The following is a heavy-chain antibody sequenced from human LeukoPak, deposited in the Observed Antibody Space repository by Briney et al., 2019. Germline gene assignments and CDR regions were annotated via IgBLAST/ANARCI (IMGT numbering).Heavy chain of an antibody. Sequence: ASVKVSCKASGGTFNNYTISWVRQAPGQGLEWMGGIIPIFGTANYAQKLQGRVTMTTDTSTSTAYMELRSLRSDDTAVYYCARFYSNYQPADYWGQGTLVTVSS. CDR3: ARFYSNYQPADY. D-gene: IGHD4-11*01. CDR2: IIPIFGTA. V-gene: IGHV1-69*05. J-gene: IGHJ4*02. CDR1: GGTFNNYT.